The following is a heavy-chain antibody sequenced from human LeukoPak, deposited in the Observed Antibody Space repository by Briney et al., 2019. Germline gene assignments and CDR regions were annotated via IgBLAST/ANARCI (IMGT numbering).Heavy chain of an antibody. Sequence: GGSLRLSCAASGFIFSSYGMHWVRQAPGKGLEWVAVIWYDGRNKYYADSVKGRFTISRDNSKNTLYLQMNSLRAEDTAVYYCAKVPFDWLLYYFDYWGQGTLVTVSS. CDR3: AKVPFDWLLYYFDY. CDR1: GFIFSSYG. V-gene: IGHV3-33*06. CDR2: IWYDGRNK. J-gene: IGHJ4*02. D-gene: IGHD3-9*01.